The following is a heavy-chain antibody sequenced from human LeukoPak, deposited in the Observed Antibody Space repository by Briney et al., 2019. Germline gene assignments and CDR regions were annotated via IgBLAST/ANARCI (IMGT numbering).Heavy chain of an antibody. V-gene: IGHV4-34*01. J-gene: IGHJ3*02. D-gene: IGHD5-18*01. CDR3: ARGKIQLWRRPDAFDI. Sequence: SETLSLTYAVYGGSFSGYYWSWIRQPPGKGLEWIGEINHSGSTNYNPSLKSRVTISVDTSKNQFSLKLSSVTAADTAVYYCARGKIQLWRRPDAFDIWGQGTMVTVSS. CDR2: INHSGST. CDR1: GGSFSGYY.